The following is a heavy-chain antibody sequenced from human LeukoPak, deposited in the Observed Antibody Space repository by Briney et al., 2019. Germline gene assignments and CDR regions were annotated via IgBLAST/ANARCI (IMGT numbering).Heavy chain of an antibody. D-gene: IGHD5-24*01. J-gene: IGHJ4*02. CDR3: VRRETDRYTYY. Sequence: GGSLTLSCSASGFTFSSYSMHWVRQAPGKGLEYVSAISGPGDRTYYADSVKARFTISRDNSKNTVYLQMRSLRAEDTAVYYCVRRETDRYTYYWGQGTLVTVSS. CDR1: GFTFSSYS. CDR2: ISGPGDRT. V-gene: IGHV3-64D*09.